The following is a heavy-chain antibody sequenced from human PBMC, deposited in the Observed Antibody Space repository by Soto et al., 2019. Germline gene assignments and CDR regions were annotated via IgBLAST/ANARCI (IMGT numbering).Heavy chain of an antibody. Sequence: PSETLSLTCTVSGGSIISGGYYWIWIRQHPGKGLEWIGYIYYSGSTYYNPSLKSRVTISVDTSKNQFSLKLSSVTAADTAVYYCARGGSGSPDAFDIWGQGTMVPVSS. CDR2: IYYSGST. CDR3: ARGGSGSPDAFDI. CDR1: GGSIISGGYY. D-gene: IGHD3-22*01. J-gene: IGHJ3*02. V-gene: IGHV4-31*03.